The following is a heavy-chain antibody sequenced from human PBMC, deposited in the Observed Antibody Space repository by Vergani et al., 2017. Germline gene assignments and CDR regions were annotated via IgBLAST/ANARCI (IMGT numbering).Heavy chain of an antibody. CDR2: IKNTGDST. J-gene: IGHJ3*02. CDR3: ARGSRYCTSTSCPPLNVYDI. D-gene: IGHD2-2*01. V-gene: IGHV3-23*01. CDR1: GFTFSSHA. Sequence: EVQLLQSEGAVVQPGGSLRLSCVASGFTFSSHAMSWVRQGHGQGLEWVSSIKNTGDSTHYADSVKGRFTISRDNSKNTLYLQMNSLRVEDTAVYYCARGSRYCTSTSCPPLNVYDIWGQGTMVTVSS.